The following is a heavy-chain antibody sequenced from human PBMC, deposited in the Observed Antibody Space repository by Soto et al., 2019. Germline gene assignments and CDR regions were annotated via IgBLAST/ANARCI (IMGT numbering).Heavy chain of an antibody. CDR2: IYYSGST. V-gene: IGHV4-39*01. CDR3: ARQVQAAIRLGWFDP. Sequence: SETLSLTCTVSGGSISRSTYYWGWIRQPPGKGLEWIGSIYYSGSTYYRPSPKSRVTISVDTSKNQFSLKLSSVTAADTAVYYCARQVQAAIRLGWFDPWGQGPLVTVSS. D-gene: IGHD2-2*02. J-gene: IGHJ5*02. CDR1: GGSISRSTYY.